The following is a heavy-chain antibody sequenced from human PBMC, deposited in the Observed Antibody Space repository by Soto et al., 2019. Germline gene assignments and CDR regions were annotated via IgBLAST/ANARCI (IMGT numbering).Heavy chain of an antibody. CDR1: GGSIGGHY. CDR3: ARDLWGYCGTDCYPLDV. Sequence: SETQAVTSTVSGGSIGGHYWRWIGQTQGRGLGWVGCMDSAGSTVDTPSFKSRVTISVDTSKNQFSLTLNSVTAADTAVYYCARDLWGYCGTDCYPLDVWVQGTTVTVSS. CDR2: MDSAGST. J-gene: IGHJ6*02. V-gene: IGHV4-59*11. D-gene: IGHD2-21*02.